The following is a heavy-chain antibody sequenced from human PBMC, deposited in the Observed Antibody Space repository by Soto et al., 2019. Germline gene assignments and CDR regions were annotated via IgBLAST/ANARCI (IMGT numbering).Heavy chain of an antibody. CDR2: ITTYSNSI. Sequence: EVQLVESGGGLVKPGGSLRLSCAASGFTFSSYSMNWVRQAPGEGLEWVSSITTYSNSIYYADSVKGRFTISRDNAKNSLFLQMNSLRAEDTAVYYCARGYGDYIPDAFNIWGQGTMVTVSS. V-gene: IGHV3-21*01. CDR1: GFTFSSYS. J-gene: IGHJ3*02. CDR3: ARGYGDYIPDAFNI. D-gene: IGHD4-17*01.